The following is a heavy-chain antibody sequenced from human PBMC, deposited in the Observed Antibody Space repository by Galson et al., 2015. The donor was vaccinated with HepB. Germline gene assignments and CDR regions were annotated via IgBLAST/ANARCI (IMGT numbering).Heavy chain of an antibody. CDR3: ATVLCSSTSCAPDY. CDR2: ISAYNGNT. D-gene: IGHD2-2*01. J-gene: IGHJ4*02. CDR1: GYTFTSYG. Sequence: SVKVSCKASGYTFTSYGTSWVRQAPGQGLEWMGWISAYNGNTNYAQKLQGRVTMTTDTSTSTAYMELRSLRSDDTAVYYCATVLCSSTSCAPDYWGQGTLVTVSS. V-gene: IGHV1-18*04.